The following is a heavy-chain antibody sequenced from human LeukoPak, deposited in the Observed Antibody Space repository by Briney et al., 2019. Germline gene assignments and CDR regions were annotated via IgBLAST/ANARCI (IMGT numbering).Heavy chain of an antibody. CDR2: IIPIFGTA. Sequence: ASVKVSCKASGGTFSSYAISWVRQAPGQGLEWMGGIIPIFGTANYAQKFQGRVTITTDESTSTAYMELSSLRSEDTAVYYCARELPNNAYYDFWSGQTAPYYFDYWGQGTLVTVSS. J-gene: IGHJ4*02. V-gene: IGHV1-69*05. D-gene: IGHD3-3*01. CDR1: GGTFSSYA. CDR3: ARELPNNAYYDFWSGQTAPYYFDY.